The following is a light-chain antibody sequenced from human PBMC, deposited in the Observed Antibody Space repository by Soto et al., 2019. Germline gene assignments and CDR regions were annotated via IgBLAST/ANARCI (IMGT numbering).Light chain of an antibody. CDR2: GAS. V-gene: IGKV3-20*01. Sequence: EIVLTQSPGTLFLSPGERATLSCRASQSVRSRYVAWYQQKPGQAPRLLIYGASSRATGIPDRFSGSGSGTDFTFTISRLDPEDLAVYYCQQYGDSPTFGGGTKVGIK. CDR1: QSVRSRY. CDR3: QQYGDSPT. J-gene: IGKJ4*01.